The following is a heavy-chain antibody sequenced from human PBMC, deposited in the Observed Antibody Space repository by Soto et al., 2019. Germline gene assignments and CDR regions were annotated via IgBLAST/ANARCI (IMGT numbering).Heavy chain of an antibody. CDR3: AREWPHDKESAFEI. J-gene: IGHJ3*02. D-gene: IGHD3-9*01. Sequence: QLQLQESGSRLVKPSETLSLTCVVSGASISSGGYSWSWIRQPPGKGLEWIGYIYHSGITYYNPSLRSRVTISVDTSKNQFSLNLSSVTAADTAVYYCAREWPHDKESAFEIWGQGTLVTVSS. V-gene: IGHV4-30-2*01. CDR1: GASISSGGYS. CDR2: IYHSGIT.